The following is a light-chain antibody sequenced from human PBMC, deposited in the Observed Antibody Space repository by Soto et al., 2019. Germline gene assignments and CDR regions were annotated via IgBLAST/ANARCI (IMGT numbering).Light chain of an antibody. Sequence: EIVLTQSPVTLSLSPGERATLSCRASQSVSSSYLAWYQQKPGQAPKLPIYGASSRATGIPARFSGSGSGTDFTLTISRLEPEDFAVYDCQQDDSSPRWTFAQGTTVEIK. CDR1: QSVSSSY. CDR2: GAS. J-gene: IGKJ1*01. V-gene: IGKV3-20*01. CDR3: QQDDSSPRWT.